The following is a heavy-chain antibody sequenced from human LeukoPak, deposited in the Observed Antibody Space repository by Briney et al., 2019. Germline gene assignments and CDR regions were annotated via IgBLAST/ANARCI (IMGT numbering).Heavy chain of an antibody. J-gene: IGHJ3*01. CDR2: ISWNSGSI. D-gene: IGHD3-16*01. CDR3: VKDGEAWGDL. CDR1: GFTFDDYA. Sequence: PGRSLRLSCAASGFTFDDYAMHWVRQAPGKGLEWVSGISWNSGSIGYADSVKGRFTISRDNAKNSLYLQMNSLRAEDTALYYCVKDGEAWGDLWGQGTMVTVSS. V-gene: IGHV3-9*01.